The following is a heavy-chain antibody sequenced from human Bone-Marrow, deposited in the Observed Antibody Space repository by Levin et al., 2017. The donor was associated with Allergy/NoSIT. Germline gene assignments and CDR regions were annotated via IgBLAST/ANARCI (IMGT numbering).Heavy chain of an antibody. D-gene: IGHD6-6*01. CDR3: TRLDARPGGVDV. Sequence: GGSLRLSCAASGFTFGDYPMTWVRQAPGKGLEWVGFIRSKTYGGTTEYAASVKGRFTISRDDSKSIAYLQMNSLKTEDTAVYYCTRLDARPGGVDVWGQGTTVTVSS. CDR1: GFTFGDYP. V-gene: IGHV3-49*04. J-gene: IGHJ6*02. CDR2: IRSKTYGGTT.